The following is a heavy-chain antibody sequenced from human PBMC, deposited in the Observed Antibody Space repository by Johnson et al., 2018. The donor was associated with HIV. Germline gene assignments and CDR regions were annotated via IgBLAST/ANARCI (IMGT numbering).Heavy chain of an antibody. J-gene: IGHJ3*02. CDR2: IKQDGSEK. V-gene: IGHV3-7*01. D-gene: IGHD4-17*01. Sequence: VLLVESGGGLVQPGGSLRLSCAASRITFSRYWMTWVRQAPGKGLEWVANIKQDGSEKYYVDSVKGRFTISRDNAKNSLYLLMNSLRAEDTAVYYCARGEDGVDAFDIWGQGTMVTVSS. CDR3: ARGEDGVDAFDI. CDR1: RITFSRYW.